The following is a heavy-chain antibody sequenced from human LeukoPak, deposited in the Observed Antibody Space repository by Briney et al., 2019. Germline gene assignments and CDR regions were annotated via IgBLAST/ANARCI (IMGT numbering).Heavy chain of an antibody. Sequence: KPSETLSLTCTVSGGSISSHYWSWVRQPPGKGLEWIGYVLDNVRTKDNPSLNSRFTLSADMSKNQFSLRLTSVTAADTAVYYCATIKRGNIFGFFDFWGQGILVTVSS. CDR3: ATIKRGNIFGFFDF. CDR1: GGSISSHY. CDR2: VLDNVRT. J-gene: IGHJ4*02. D-gene: IGHD5-18*01. V-gene: IGHV4-59*11.